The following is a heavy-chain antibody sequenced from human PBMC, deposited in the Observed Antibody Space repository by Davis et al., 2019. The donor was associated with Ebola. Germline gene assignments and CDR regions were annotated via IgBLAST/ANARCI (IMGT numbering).Heavy chain of an antibody. Sequence: GGSLRLSCAASGFTFSSYAMSWVRQAPGKGLEWVSAISGSGGSTYYADSVKGRFTISRHNSKKTLYLQMNSLRAEDTAVYYCAKDRLVVVAATLGAFDYWGQGTLVTVSS. V-gene: IGHV3-23*01. CDR3: AKDRLVVVAATLGAFDY. D-gene: IGHD2-15*01. CDR2: ISGSGGST. J-gene: IGHJ4*02. CDR1: GFTFSSYA.